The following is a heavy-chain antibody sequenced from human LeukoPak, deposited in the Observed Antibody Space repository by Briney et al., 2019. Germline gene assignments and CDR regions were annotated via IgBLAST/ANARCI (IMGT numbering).Heavy chain of an antibody. J-gene: IGHJ3*02. D-gene: IGHD2-2*01. V-gene: IGHV4-31*03. Sequence: SETLSLTCTVSGGSISSGGYYWSWIRQHPGKGPEWIGYIYYSGSTYYNPSLKSRVTISVDTSKNQFSLKLSSVTAADTAVYYCARVPSRYCSSTSCLNDAFDIWGQGTMVTVSS. CDR3: ARVPSRYCSSTSCLNDAFDI. CDR1: GGSISSGGYY. CDR2: IYYSGST.